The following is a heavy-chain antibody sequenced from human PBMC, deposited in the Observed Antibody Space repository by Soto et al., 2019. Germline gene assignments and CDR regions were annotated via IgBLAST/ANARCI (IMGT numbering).Heavy chain of an antibody. V-gene: IGHV1-69*02. J-gene: IGHJ4*02. Sequence: GASVKGSCKDSCGTLRSYTISWGGQAPGQGLEWMGRIIPILGIANYAQKFQGRVTITADKSTSTAYMELSSLRSEDTAVYYCARRHSGLPGEFDYWGQGTLVTVSS. D-gene: IGHD2-21*01. CDR2: IIPILGIA. CDR1: CGTLRSYT. CDR3: ARRHSGLPGEFDY.